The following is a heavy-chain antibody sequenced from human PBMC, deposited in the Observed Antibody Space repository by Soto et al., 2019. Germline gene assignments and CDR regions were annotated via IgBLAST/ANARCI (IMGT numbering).Heavy chain of an antibody. Sequence: SVNVSCKVSGYTLTELSMHWVRQAPGKGLEWMGGFDPEDGETIYAQKFQGRVTMTEDTSTDTAYMELSSLRSEDMAVYYCATYGSGSYEQLDCWGQGTLVTVSS. CDR2: FDPEDGET. CDR3: ATYGSGSYEQLDC. CDR1: GYTLTELS. V-gene: IGHV1-24*01. J-gene: IGHJ4*02. D-gene: IGHD3-10*01.